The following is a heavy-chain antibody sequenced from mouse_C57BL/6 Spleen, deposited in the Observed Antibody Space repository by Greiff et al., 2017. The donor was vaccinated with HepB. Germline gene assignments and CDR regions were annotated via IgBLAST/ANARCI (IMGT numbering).Heavy chain of an antibody. Sequence: EVMLVESEGGLVQPGSSMKLSCTASGFTFSDYYMAWVRQVPEKGLEWVANINYDGSSTYYLDSLKSRFIISRDNAKNILYLQMSSLKSEDTATYYCARNWDVGGYYAMDYWGQGTSVTVSS. CDR1: GFTFSDYY. J-gene: IGHJ4*01. D-gene: IGHD4-1*01. CDR2: INYDGSST. V-gene: IGHV5-16*01. CDR3: ARNWDVGGYYAMDY.